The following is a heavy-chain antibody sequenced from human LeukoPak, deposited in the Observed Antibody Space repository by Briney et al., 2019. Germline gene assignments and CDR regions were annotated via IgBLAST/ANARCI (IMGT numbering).Heavy chain of an antibody. D-gene: IGHD2-15*01. CDR3: ANNLLLRFDY. J-gene: IGHJ4*02. CDR1: GFTVSSNY. Sequence: GGSLRLSCAASGFTVSSNYMSWVRQAPGKGLEWVGRIKSKTDGGTTDYAALVKGRFTISRDNSKNTLYLQMNSLRAEDTAVYYCANNLLLRFDYWGQGTLVTVSS. V-gene: IGHV3-15*01. CDR2: IKSKTDGGTT.